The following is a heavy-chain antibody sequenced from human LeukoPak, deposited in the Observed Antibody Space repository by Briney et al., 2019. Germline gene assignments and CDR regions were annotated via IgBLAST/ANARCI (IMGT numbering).Heavy chain of an antibody. CDR2: IYYSGGT. V-gene: IGHV4-59*01. CDR1: GGSISSDY. CDR3: ARVGTVLDGGY. D-gene: IGHD1-7*01. J-gene: IGHJ4*02. Sequence: SETLSLTCTVYGGSISSDYWSWIRQPPGKGLDWIGYIYYSGGTNYNPSLKSRVTISVDTSKKQFSLKLSSVTAADTAVYYCARVGTVLDGGYWGQGILVTVSS.